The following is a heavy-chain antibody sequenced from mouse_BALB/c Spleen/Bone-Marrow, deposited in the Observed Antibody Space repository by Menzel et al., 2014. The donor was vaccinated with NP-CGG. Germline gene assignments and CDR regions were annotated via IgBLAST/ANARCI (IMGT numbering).Heavy chain of an antibody. D-gene: IGHD2-14*01. CDR1: GFNIKDTY. V-gene: IGHV14-3*02. CDR2: VDPANGNT. Sequence: VQLKQSGAELVKPGASVKLSCTASGFNIKDTYMHWVKQRPEQGLEWIGRVDPANGNTKYDPKFQGKATITADTCSNTAYLQLSSLTSEDTAVYYCARYRLGTYFDNWGQGTTLTVSS. CDR3: ARYRLGTYFDN. J-gene: IGHJ2*01.